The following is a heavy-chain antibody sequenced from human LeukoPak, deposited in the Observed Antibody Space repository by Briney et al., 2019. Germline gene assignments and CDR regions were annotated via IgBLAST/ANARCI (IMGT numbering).Heavy chain of an antibody. Sequence: EPGGSLRLSCAASGFTFSSYAMNWVRQAPGKGLEWVSYISSSGTTIYYTGSVKGRFTISRDNARNTLYLQMNSLRAEDTAIYYCARFAHPISWGQGTLVTVSS. CDR1: GFTFSSYA. J-gene: IGHJ5*02. CDR2: ISSSGTTI. CDR3: ARFAHPIS. D-gene: IGHD3-3*01. V-gene: IGHV3-48*01.